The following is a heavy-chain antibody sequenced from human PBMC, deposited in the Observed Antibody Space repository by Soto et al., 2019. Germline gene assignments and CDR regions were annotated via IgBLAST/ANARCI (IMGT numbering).Heavy chain of an antibody. CDR2: IYYSGST. CDR3: ARARKWFGGLDYYYYYGIDV. J-gene: IGHJ6*02. Sequence: PSETLSLTCTVSGGSISSYYWSWIRQPPGKGLEWIGYIYYSGSTNYNPSLKSRVTISVDTSKNQFSLKLSSVTAADTAVYYCARARKWFGGLDYYYYYGIDVWGQGNTVTVSS. CDR1: GGSISSYY. D-gene: IGHD3-10*01. V-gene: IGHV4-59*01.